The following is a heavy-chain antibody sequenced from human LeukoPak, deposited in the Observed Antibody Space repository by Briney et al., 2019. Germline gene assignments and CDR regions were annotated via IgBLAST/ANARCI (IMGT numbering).Heavy chain of an antibody. V-gene: IGHV3-30*02. CDR3: AKDFATTGRYPHGSAST. Sequence: GGSLRLSCAASGFTFSSYDMHWVRQAPGKGLEWVAFIRYDGSNKYYADSVKGRFTISRDNPKNTLYLQMSSLRADDTAVYYCAKDFATTGRYPHGSASTWGQGTLVTVSS. J-gene: IGHJ4*02. D-gene: IGHD3-10*01. CDR1: GFTFSSYD. CDR2: IRYDGSNK.